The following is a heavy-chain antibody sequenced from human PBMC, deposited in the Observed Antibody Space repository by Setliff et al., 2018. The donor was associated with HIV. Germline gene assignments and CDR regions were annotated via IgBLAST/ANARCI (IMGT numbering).Heavy chain of an antibody. CDR1: GGSFSSYG. J-gene: IGHJ6*03. CDR2: MNPNSGNS. CDR3: ARIDPTAYHYHMDV. V-gene: IGHV1-8*02. Sequence: ASVKVSCKASGGSFSSYGLSWVRQATGQGLEWMGWMNPNSGNSGDAQKFQGRVTMTRSTSFSTDYMELSNLTSEDTAIYYCARIDPTAYHYHMDVWGKGTTVTVSS. D-gene: IGHD3-9*01.